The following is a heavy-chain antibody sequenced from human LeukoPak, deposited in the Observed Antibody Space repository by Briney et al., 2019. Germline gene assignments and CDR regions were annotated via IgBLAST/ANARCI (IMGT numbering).Heavy chain of an antibody. Sequence: GSLRLSCSASGFTFISYEMNWVRQAPGKGLEWVSYISSSGSTIYYANSVKGRFTISRDNAKNTLYLQMNSLSAEDTAVYYCAELGITMIGGVWGKGTTVTISS. CDR2: ISSSGSTI. J-gene: IGHJ6*04. CDR3: AELGITMIGGV. D-gene: IGHD3-10*02. CDR1: GFTFISYE. V-gene: IGHV3-48*03.